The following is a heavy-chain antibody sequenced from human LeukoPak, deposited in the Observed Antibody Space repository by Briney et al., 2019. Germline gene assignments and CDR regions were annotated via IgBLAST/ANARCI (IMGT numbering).Heavy chain of an antibody. CDR1: GGSISSYY. V-gene: IGHV3-23*01. CDR3: AKGQVAIYNWFDP. Sequence: ETLSLTCTVSGGSISSYYWSWIRQPPGKGLEWVSAISGSGGSTYYADSVKGRFTISRDNSKNTLYLQMNSLRAEDTAVYYCAKGQVAIYNWFDPWGQGTLVTVSS. CDR2: ISGSGGST. J-gene: IGHJ5*02. D-gene: IGHD5-12*01.